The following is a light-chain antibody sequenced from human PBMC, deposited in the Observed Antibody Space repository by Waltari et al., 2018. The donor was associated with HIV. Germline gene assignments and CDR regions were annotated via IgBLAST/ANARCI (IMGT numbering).Light chain of an antibody. Sequence: EIVLTQSPATLSLSPGERATLSCRASQSVSSYLAGYEQKPGQAPRLLSYEASNRATGSPARFSGSGSGTDVTLTISSLEPEDFAVYYCQQRSNWPITFGQGTRLEIK. V-gene: IGKV3-11*01. J-gene: IGKJ5*01. CDR3: QQRSNWPIT. CDR2: EAS. CDR1: QSVSSY.